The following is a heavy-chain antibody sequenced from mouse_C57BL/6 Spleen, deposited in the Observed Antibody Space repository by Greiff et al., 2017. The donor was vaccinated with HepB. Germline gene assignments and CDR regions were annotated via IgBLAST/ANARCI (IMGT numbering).Heavy chain of an antibody. J-gene: IGHJ3*01. D-gene: IGHD2-2*01. CDR1: GYTFTSYW. V-gene: IGHV1-64*01. CDR3: ARGSGGYDGAWFAY. Sequence: VQLQQPGAELVKPGASVKLSCKASGYTFTSYWMHWVKQRPGQGLEWIGMIHPNSGSTNYNEKFKSKATLTVDKSSSTAYMQLSSLTSEDSAVYYCARGSGGYDGAWFAYWGQGTLVTVSA. CDR2: IHPNSGST.